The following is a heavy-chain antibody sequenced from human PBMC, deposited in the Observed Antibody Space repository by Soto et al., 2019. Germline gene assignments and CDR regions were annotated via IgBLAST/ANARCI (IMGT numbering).Heavy chain of an antibody. D-gene: IGHD3-10*01. CDR3: ARGYYYGSGSYYNDLYYYYGMDV. V-gene: IGHV4-34*01. Sequence: LSLTCAVYGGSFSGYYWSWIRQPPRKGLEWIGEINHSGSTNYNPSLKSRVTISVDTSKNQFSLKLSSVTAADTAVYYCARGYYYGSGSYYNDLYYYYGMDVWGQGTTVTVSS. CDR2: INHSGST. CDR1: GGSFSGYY. J-gene: IGHJ6*02.